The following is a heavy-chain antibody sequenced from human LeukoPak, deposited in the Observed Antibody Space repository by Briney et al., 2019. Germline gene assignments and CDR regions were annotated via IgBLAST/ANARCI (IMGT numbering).Heavy chain of an antibody. CDR2: IRGAGYSDAP. CDR3: TVPASGGNWFDP. D-gene: IGHD2-2*01. CDR1: GFSFSGSA. V-gene: IGHV3-73*01. J-gene: IGHJ5*02. Sequence: PGGSLKLSCAASGFSFSGSAIHWVRQAPGKGLEWVGRIRGAGYSDAPAYVASVRGRFTISRDDSKSTAYLQMNSLKAEDTAVYYCTVPASGGNWFDPWGPGTLVTVSS.